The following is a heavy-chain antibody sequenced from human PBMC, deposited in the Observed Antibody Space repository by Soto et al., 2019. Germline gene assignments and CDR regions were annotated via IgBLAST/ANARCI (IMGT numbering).Heavy chain of an antibody. CDR2: ISYDGSNK. Sequence: QVQLVESGGGVVQPGRSLRLSCAASGFTFSSYAMHWVRQAPGKGLEWVAVISYDGSNKYYADSVKGRFTISRDNSKNXLXXQMNSLRAEDTAVYYCARGDMTTVTIYYYYYGMDVWGQGTTVTVSS. D-gene: IGHD4-4*01. V-gene: IGHV3-30-3*01. J-gene: IGHJ6*02. CDR3: ARGDMTTVTIYYYYYGMDV. CDR1: GFTFSSYA.